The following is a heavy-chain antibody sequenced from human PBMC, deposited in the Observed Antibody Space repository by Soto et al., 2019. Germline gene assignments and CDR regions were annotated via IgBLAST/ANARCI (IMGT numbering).Heavy chain of an antibody. J-gene: IGHJ6*02. CDR2: IYYSGST. CDR3: ARVRTTVIYYYYYGMDV. V-gene: IGHV4-61*01. CDR1: GGSVSSGSYY. Sequence: PSETLSLTCTVSGGSVSSGSYYWSWIRQPPGKGLEWIGYIYYSGSTNYNPSLKSRVTISVDTSKNQFSLKLSSVTAADTAVYYCARVRTTVIYYYYYGMDVWGQGTTVTVSS. D-gene: IGHD4-17*01.